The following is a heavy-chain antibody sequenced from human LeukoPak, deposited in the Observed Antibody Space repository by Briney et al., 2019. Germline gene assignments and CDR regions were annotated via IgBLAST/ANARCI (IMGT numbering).Heavy chain of an antibody. Sequence: GASVKVSCKASGYTFTGYYMHWVRQAPGQGLEWMGWINPNSGGSNYAQKFQGWVTMTRDTSISTAYMELSRLRSDDTAVYYCARESPYVYGDYSNGMDVWGQGTTVTVS. V-gene: IGHV1-2*04. J-gene: IGHJ6*02. CDR1: GYTFTGYY. D-gene: IGHD4-17*01. CDR3: ARESPYVYGDYSNGMDV. CDR2: INPNSGGS.